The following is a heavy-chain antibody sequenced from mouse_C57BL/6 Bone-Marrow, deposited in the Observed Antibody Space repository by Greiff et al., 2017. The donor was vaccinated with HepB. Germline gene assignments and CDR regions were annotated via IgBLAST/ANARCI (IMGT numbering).Heavy chain of an antibody. CDR2: IYPRSGNT. J-gene: IGHJ4*01. CDR1: GYTFTSYG. Sequence: VQRVESGAELARPGASVKLSCKASGYTFTSYGISWVKQRTGQGLEWIGEIYPRSGNTYYNEKFKGKATLTADKSSSTAYMELRSLTSEDSAVYFCARDLRYAMDYWGQGTSVTVSS. D-gene: IGHD1-1*01. V-gene: IGHV1-81*01. CDR3: ARDLRYAMDY.